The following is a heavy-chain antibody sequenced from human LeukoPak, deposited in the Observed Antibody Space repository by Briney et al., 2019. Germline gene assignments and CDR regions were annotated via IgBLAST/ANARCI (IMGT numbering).Heavy chain of an antibody. V-gene: IGHV3-23*01. CDR3: AGRVTGYSSGYVY. Sequence: GGSLRLSCVASGITFSNYAVSWVRQAPEKGLDWVSVISGSAHKIHYADSVKGRFTISRDNSENIVYLQMNNLRAEDTAVYYCAGRVTGYSSGYVYWGQGTLVIVSS. J-gene: IGHJ4*02. D-gene: IGHD5-18*01. CDR1: GITFSNYA. CDR2: ISGSAHKI.